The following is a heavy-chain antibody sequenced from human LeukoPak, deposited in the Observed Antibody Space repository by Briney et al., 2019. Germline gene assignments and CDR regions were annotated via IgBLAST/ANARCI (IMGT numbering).Heavy chain of an antibody. V-gene: IGHV3-7*03. CDR2: INQDVSGI. CDR1: GFDFSRYW. CDR3: ARDLRWLQLDY. D-gene: IGHD5-24*01. J-gene: IGHJ4*02. Sequence: GGSLRLSCAGSGFDFSRYWMAWVRQAPGKGLEWVASINQDVSGIHYVDSVKGRFTISRDNAKNSPYLQMNSLRVEDTAVYYCARDLRWLQLDYWGQGTLVTVSS.